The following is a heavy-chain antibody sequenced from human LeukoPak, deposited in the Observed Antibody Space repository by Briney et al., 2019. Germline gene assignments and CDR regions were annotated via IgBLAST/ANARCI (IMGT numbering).Heavy chain of an antibody. CDR3: ARGGIVLRYFDWLKRGNWLDP. CDR1: GGSISSGDYY. CDR2: IYYSGST. J-gene: IGHJ5*02. D-gene: IGHD3-9*01. V-gene: IGHV4-30-4*01. Sequence: SETLSLTCTVSGGSISSGDYYWSWIRQPPGKGLEWIGYIYYSGSTYYNPSLKSRVTISVDTSKNQFSLKPSSVTAADTAVYYCARGGIVLRYFDWLKRGNWLDPWGQGTLVTVSS.